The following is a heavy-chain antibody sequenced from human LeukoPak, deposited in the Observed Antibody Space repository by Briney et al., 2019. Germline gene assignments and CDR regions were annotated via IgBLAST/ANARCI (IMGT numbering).Heavy chain of an antibody. CDR2: IYYTGDT. D-gene: IGHD3-22*01. V-gene: IGHV4-39*07. Sequence: SETLSLTCTVSGGSLSSSGYFWGWVRQPPGKVLEWIGSIYYTGDTYYNPSLKSRVTISIDTSKSQISLKLSSVTAAETAVYYCARDFYDSSGHSGFLYYYYYMDVWGKGTTVTVSS. J-gene: IGHJ6*03. CDR1: GGSLSSSGYF. CDR3: ARDFYDSSGHSGFLYYYYYMDV.